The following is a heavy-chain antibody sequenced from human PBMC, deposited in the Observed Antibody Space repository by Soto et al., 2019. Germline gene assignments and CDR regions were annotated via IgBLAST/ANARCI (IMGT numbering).Heavy chain of an antibody. CDR1: GGTFSSYA. Sequence: ASVKVSCKASGGTFSSYAISWVRQAPGQGLEWMGGIIPIFGTANYAQKFQGRVTITADESTSTAYMELSSLRSEDTAVYYCAVDCSSTSCYSAPANYYYYGMDVWGQGTTVTVSS. CDR2: IIPIFGTA. J-gene: IGHJ6*02. V-gene: IGHV1-69*13. D-gene: IGHD2-2*01. CDR3: AVDCSSTSCYSAPANYYYYGMDV.